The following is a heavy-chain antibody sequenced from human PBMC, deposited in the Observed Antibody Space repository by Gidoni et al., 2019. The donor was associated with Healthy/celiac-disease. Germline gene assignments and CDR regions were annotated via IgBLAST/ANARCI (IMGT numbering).Heavy chain of an antibody. J-gene: IGHJ5*02. D-gene: IGHD6-13*01. CDR3: ARQRYQQQLVKLLSFDP. CDR1: GGSISSRSYY. CDR2: IYYSGST. Sequence: QLQLQESGPGLVKPSETLSLTCTVSGGSISSRSYYWGWIRQPPGKGLEWIGSIYYSGSTYYNPSLKSRVTISVETSKNECALKLSSVTAADTAVYYCARQRYQQQLVKLLSFDPGGQGTLVTVSS. V-gene: IGHV4-39*01.